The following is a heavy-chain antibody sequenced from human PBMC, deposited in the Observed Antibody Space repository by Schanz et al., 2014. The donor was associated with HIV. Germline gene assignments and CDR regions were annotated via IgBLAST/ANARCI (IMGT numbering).Heavy chain of an antibody. D-gene: IGHD5-18*01. CDR1: GFTFSSYA. J-gene: IGHJ4*02. CDR3: ARETIQLCPDY. Sequence: VQLVESGGGLVKPGGSLRLSCAASGFTFSSYAMSWVRQAPGKGLEWVSYISGSGNTIYYADSVKGRFTISRDNAKNSLYLQINSLRAEDTAVYYCARETIQLCPDYWGQGTLVTVSS. CDR2: ISGSGNTI. V-gene: IGHV3-11*01.